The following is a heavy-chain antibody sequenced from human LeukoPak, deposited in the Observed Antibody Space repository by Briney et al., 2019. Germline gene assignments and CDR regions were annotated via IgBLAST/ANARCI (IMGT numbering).Heavy chain of an antibody. V-gene: IGHV1-24*01. CDR3: ARPRLEYSSSGALDY. D-gene: IGHD6-6*01. CDR1: GDSLSDLS. Sequence: ASVEVSCKVSGDSLSDLSMHWVRQAPGKGLEWMGGFDPEDGEAFYAQKFQGRVTITADESTSTAYMELSSLRSEDTAVYYCARPRLEYSSSGALDYWGQGTLVTVSS. J-gene: IGHJ4*02. CDR2: FDPEDGEA.